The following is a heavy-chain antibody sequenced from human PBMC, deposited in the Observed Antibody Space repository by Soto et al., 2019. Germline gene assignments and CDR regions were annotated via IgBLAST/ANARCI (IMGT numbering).Heavy chain of an antibody. CDR1: GFTFSSYG. CDR2: ISYDGSNK. J-gene: IGHJ6*02. Sequence: SVRLYSVASGFTFSSYGMHWVRQAPGKGLEWVAVISYDGSNKYYADSVKGRFTISRDNSKNTLYLQMNSLRAEDTAVYYCAKVWGFVELQYPSGMDVWGQATTVPDS. V-gene: IGHV3-30*18. CDR3: AKVWGFVELQYPSGMDV. D-gene: IGHD3-10*01.